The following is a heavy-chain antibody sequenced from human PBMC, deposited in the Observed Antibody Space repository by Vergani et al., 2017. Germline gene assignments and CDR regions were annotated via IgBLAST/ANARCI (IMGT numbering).Heavy chain of an antibody. Sequence: QVQLVQSGAEVKKPGASVKVSCKASGYTFTSYAMHWVRQAPGQRLEWMGWINTGNGNTKYSQKFQGRVTITRDPSASTAYMELSSLRSEDTAVYYCARWPLVVVPAAMDWGQGTLVTVSS. J-gene: IGHJ4*02. V-gene: IGHV1-3*04. CDR3: ARWPLVVVPAAMD. CDR2: INTGNGNT. CDR1: GYTFTSYA. D-gene: IGHD2-2*01.